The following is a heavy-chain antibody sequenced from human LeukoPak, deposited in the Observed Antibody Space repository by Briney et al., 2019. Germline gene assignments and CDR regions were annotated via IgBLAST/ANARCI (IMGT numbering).Heavy chain of an antibody. CDR2: IRYDGTNK. V-gene: IGHV3-30*02. Sequence: GGSLRLSCAASGFIFSNYDIHWVRQAPGKGLEWVAFIRYDGTNKYYTDSVKGRFTVSRDNSKNTVYLQMNSLRPEDTAVYYCARHLEWSIGGYYYYYYMDVWGKGTTVTVSS. CDR3: ARHLEWSIGGYYYYYYMDV. CDR1: GFIFSNYD. D-gene: IGHD3-3*01. J-gene: IGHJ6*03.